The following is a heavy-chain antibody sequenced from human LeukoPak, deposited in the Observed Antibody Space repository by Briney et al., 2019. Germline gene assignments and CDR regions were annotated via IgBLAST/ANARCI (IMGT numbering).Heavy chain of an antibody. CDR1: GFTFSDYY. V-gene: IGHV3-11*06. CDR2: ISTSSSHT. CDR3: ARLGSIAAAGTPDY. Sequence: GGSLRLSCAASGFTFSDYYMSWIRQAPGKGLEWVSYISTSSSHTIYADSVKGRFTISRDNAKNSPSLQLNSLRADDTAVYYCARLGSIAAAGTPDYWGQGTLVTVSS. J-gene: IGHJ4*02. D-gene: IGHD6-13*01.